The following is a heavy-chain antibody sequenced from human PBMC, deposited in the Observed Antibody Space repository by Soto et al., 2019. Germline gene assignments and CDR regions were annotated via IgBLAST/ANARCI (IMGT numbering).Heavy chain of an antibody. CDR2: IYHSGVT. D-gene: IGHD6-19*01. CDR3: AGMPYTSGLRFDP. J-gene: IGHJ5*02. Sequence: SETLSLSCSFSGASSSTSTCSWSCIRQPPGKALEWVGFIYHSGVTSYKPSLKSRVSISLDMSNSQCTLNLRSVTAADTAVYYCAGMPYTSGLRFDPWGPGTLVTVSS. CDR1: GASSSTSTCS. V-gene: IGHV4-30-2*01.